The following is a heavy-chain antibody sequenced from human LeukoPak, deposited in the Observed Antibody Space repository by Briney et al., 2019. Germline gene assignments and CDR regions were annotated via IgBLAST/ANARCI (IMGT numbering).Heavy chain of an antibody. CDR1: GFDVSSNF. Sequence: PGGSLRLSCAASGFDVSSNFMSWVRQAPGKGLEWVSVIYSIGTTYYADSVKGRFTISRDNTRNTLYLQMNSLRAEDTAVYYCARDRDYGGFDYWGQGTLVTVSS. CDR2: IYSIGTT. D-gene: IGHD4/OR15-4a*01. CDR3: ARDRDYGGFDY. V-gene: IGHV3-53*01. J-gene: IGHJ4*02.